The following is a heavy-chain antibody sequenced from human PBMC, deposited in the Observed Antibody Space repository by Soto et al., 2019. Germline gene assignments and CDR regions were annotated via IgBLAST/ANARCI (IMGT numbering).Heavy chain of an antibody. D-gene: IGHD3-3*01. J-gene: IGHJ6*03. CDR2: IKQDGSEK. V-gene: IGHV3-7*01. CDR3: ARVSYDFWSGYPAYMDV. Sequence: GGSLRLSCAASGFTFSSYWMIWVRQAPGKGLEWVANIKQDGSEKYYVDSVKGRFTISRDNAKNSLYLQMNSLRAEDTAVYYCARVSYDFWSGYPAYMDVWGKGTTVTVSS. CDR1: GFTFSSYW.